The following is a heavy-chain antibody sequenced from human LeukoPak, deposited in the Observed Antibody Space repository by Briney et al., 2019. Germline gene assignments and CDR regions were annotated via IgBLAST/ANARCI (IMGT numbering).Heavy chain of an antibody. Sequence: ASVKVSCKASGYTFTSYYMHWVRQAPGQGLEWMGIINPSGGSTSYAQKFQGRVTMTRDMSTSTVYMELSSLRSEDTAVYYCAREQDGAARYPHPLDAFDIWGQGTMVTVSS. V-gene: IGHV1-46*01. J-gene: IGHJ3*02. CDR2: INPSGGST. CDR1: GYTFTSYY. CDR3: AREQDGAARYPHPLDAFDI. D-gene: IGHD6-6*01.